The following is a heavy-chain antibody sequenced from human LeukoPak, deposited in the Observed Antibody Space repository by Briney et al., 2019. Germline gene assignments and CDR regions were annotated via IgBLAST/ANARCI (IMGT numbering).Heavy chain of an antibody. Sequence: PGGSLRLSCAATGFRFSDYYMSWIRQAPGKGLEWVAYISSTGNSIFYADSVKGRFTISRDHAKNSLSLQLNSLRAEDTAGYYCAKGGIRYGYWFDHWGQGTLVTVSS. D-gene: IGHD3-10*01. CDR2: ISSTGNSI. CDR3: AKGGIRYGYWFDH. V-gene: IGHV3-11*01. J-gene: IGHJ5*02. CDR1: GFRFSDYY.